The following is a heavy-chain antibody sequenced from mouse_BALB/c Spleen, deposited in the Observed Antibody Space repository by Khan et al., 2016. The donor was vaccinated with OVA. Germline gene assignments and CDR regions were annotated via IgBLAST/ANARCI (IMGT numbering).Heavy chain of an antibody. CDR1: GFSLTNYG. CDR2: IWAGGST. J-gene: IGHJ4*01. Sequence: QVQLKQSGPGLVAPSQSLSITCTVSGFSLTNYGVHWVRQPPGKGLEWLGVIWAGGSTNYNSALMSRLSISRDNSKSQVFLKMNSLQTDDTAMYYCARLHDGYYYTVDYWGQGTSATVSS. CDR3: ARLHDGYYYTVDY. D-gene: IGHD2-3*01. V-gene: IGHV2-9*02.